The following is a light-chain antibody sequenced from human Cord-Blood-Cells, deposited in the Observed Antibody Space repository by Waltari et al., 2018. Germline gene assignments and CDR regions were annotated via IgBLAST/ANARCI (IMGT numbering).Light chain of an antibody. CDR2: EGS. V-gene: IGLV2-23*01. CDR3: CSYAGSSTSVV. CDR1: RSAVGSYNL. Sequence: QSALPQPASVSGSPGQSITISCPGTRSAVGSYNLVSGYQQHPGKAPKLLIYEGSQRPSGVSNRFSGSKSGNTASLTISGLQAEDEADYYCCSYAGSSTSVVFGGGTKLTVL. J-gene: IGLJ2*01.